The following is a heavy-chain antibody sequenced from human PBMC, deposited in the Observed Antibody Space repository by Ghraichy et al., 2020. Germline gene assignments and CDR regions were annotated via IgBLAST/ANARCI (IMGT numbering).Heavy chain of an antibody. V-gene: IGHV1-18*01. CDR3: ARDIATNYDFWSGYQYYFDY. J-gene: IGHJ4*02. CDR1: GYTFTSYG. Sequence: ASVKVSCKASGYTFTSYGISWVRQAPGQGLEWMGWISAYNGNTNYAQKLQGRVTMTTDTSTSTAYMELRSLRSDDTAVYYCARDIATNYDFWSGYQYYFDYWGQGTLVTVSS. D-gene: IGHD3-3*01. CDR2: ISAYNGNT.